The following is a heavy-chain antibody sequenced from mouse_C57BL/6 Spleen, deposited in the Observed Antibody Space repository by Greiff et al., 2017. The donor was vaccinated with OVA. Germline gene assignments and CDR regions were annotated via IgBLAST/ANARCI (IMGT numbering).Heavy chain of an antibody. J-gene: IGHJ4*01. CDR2: INPSNGGT. D-gene: IGHD6-1*01. Sequence: VQLQQSGTELVKPGASVKLSCKASGYTFTSYWMHWVKQRPGQGLEWIGNINPSNGGTNYNEKFKSKDTLTVDKSSSTAYMQLSSLTTEDSAVYDCAREQRDAKDYWGQGTTVTVSS. V-gene: IGHV1-53*01. CDR1: GYTFTSYW. CDR3: AREQRDAKDY.